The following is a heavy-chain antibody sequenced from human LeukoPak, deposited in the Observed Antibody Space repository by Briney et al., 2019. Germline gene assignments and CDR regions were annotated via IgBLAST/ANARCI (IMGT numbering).Heavy chain of an antibody. CDR1: GFTFSSYA. J-gene: IGHJ3*01. CDR2: ISGSGGTT. CDR3: AKDSNTYAFDV. V-gene: IGHV3-23*01. Sequence: GGSLRLSCAASGFTFSSYAMSWVRQAPGKGLEWVSAISGSGGTTYYADSVKGRFAISRDNSKNTLYLQMHSLIAEDTALYYCAKDSNTYAFDVWGQGTIVTVSS. D-gene: IGHD2/OR15-2a*01.